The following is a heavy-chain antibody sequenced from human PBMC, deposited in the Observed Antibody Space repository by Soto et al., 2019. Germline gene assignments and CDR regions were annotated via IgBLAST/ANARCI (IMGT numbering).Heavy chain of an antibody. CDR1: GLTFSSYA. CDR2: ISYGGGST. Sequence: GGSPRLSCAASGLTFSSYAMTWVHQAPGKGLEWVSAISYGGGSTYYADSVKGRFTISRDNSKSTLYLQMNSLRAEDTAVYYCAKDGTWIQLWLGYWGQGTLVTVSS. D-gene: IGHD5-18*01. V-gene: IGHV3-23*01. CDR3: AKDGTWIQLWLGY. J-gene: IGHJ4*02.